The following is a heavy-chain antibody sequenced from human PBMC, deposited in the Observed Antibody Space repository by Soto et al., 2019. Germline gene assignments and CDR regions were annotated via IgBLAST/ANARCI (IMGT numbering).Heavy chain of an antibody. Sequence: ASVKVSCKASGGTFSSYTISWVRQAPGQGLEWMGWINPNSGGTNYAQKFQGWVTMTRDTSISTAYMELSRLRSDDTAVYYCARTSGSYYSGYDYWGQGTLVTVSS. CDR3: ARTSGSYYSGYDY. D-gene: IGHD1-26*01. CDR1: GGTFSSYT. V-gene: IGHV1-2*04. CDR2: INPNSGGT. J-gene: IGHJ4*02.